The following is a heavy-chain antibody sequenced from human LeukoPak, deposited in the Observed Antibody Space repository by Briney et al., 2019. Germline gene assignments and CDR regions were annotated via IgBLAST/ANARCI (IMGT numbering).Heavy chain of an antibody. Sequence: SETLSLTCTVSSGSISSSYWSWIRQPPGKGLEWIGYIYYSGSTNYNPSLKSRVTTSVDTSKNQFLLTLTSVTSADTAVYYCARAGYCSGASCYSSLRYYCDMDVWGQGTTVTVSS. CDR1: SGSISSSY. CDR3: ARAGYCSGASCYSSLRYYCDMDV. D-gene: IGHD2-15*01. CDR2: IYYSGST. V-gene: IGHV4-59*01. J-gene: IGHJ6*02.